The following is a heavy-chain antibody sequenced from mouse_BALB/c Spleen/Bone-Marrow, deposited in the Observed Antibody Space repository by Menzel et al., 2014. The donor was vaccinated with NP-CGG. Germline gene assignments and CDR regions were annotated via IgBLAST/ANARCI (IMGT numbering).Heavy chain of an antibody. CDR2: IDPSDSET. Sequence: VQLQQSGAELVKPGAPVKLSCKASGYTFTSYWMNWVKQRPGRGLEWIGRIDPSDSETHYNQKFKDKATLTVDKSSSTAYIQLGSLTSEDSAVYYCARSHGYYLYWYFDVWGAGTTVTVSS. CDR1: GYTFTSYW. J-gene: IGHJ1*01. V-gene: IGHV1-69*02. CDR3: ARSHGYYLYWYFDV. D-gene: IGHD2-3*01.